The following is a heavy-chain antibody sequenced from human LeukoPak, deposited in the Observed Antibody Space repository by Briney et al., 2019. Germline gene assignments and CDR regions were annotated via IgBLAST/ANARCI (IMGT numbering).Heavy chain of an antibody. CDR1: GFTFSSNG. J-gene: IGHJ4*02. Sequence: GRSLRLSCAAAGFTFSSNGMHWVRQAPGKGLGWVAVISYDGTNKYYADSVKGRLTISRDNSKNTLHLQMNSLRGEDTAVYYCAKEEEGHEYYFDDWGQGTLVTVSS. V-gene: IGHV3-30*18. CDR3: AKEEEGHEYYFDD. CDR2: ISYDGTNK.